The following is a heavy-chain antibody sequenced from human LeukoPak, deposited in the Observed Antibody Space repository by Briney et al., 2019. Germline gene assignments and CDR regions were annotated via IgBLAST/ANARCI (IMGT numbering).Heavy chain of an antibody. Sequence: KSSETLSLTCTVSGGSISSNSYYWGWIRQPPGKGLEWIGEINHSGSTNYNPSLKSRVTISVDTSKNQFSLKLSSVTAADTAVYYCARGSDSSYSSSWYRAPGIRYWGQGTLVTVSS. D-gene: IGHD6-13*01. CDR2: INHSGST. CDR1: GGSISSNSYY. J-gene: IGHJ4*02. V-gene: IGHV4-39*07. CDR3: ARGSDSSYSSSWYRAPGIRY.